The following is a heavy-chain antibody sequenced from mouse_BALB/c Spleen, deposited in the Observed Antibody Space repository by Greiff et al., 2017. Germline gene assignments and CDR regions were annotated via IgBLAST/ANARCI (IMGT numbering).Heavy chain of an antibody. CDR3: ARERGHYGSSSAWFAY. V-gene: IGHV5-12-1*01. D-gene: IGHD1-1*01. CDR1: GFAFSSYD. CDR2: ISSGGGST. J-gene: IGHJ3*01. Sequence: EVQLVESGGGLVKPGGSLKLSCAASGFAFSSYDMSWVRQTPEKRLEWVAYISSGGGSTYYPDTVKGRFTISRDNAKNTLYLQMSSLKSEDTAMYYCARERGHYGSSSAWFAYWGQGTLVTVSA.